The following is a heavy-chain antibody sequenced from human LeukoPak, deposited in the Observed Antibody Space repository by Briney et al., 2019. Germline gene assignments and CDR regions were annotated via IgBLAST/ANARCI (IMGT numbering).Heavy chain of an antibody. D-gene: IGHD3-22*01. CDR2: FYSGGSA. Sequence: SETLSLTCTVSGGSISSHYWDSIRQPAGKGLEWIGRFYSGGSANYNPSLKSRVTMSVDTSKNQFSLKLSSVTAADTAVYYCARDTTYYYDSSGYGTFDYWGEGTLVTVSS. CDR1: GGSISSHY. V-gene: IGHV4-4*07. J-gene: IGHJ4*02. CDR3: ARDTTYYYDSSGYGTFDY.